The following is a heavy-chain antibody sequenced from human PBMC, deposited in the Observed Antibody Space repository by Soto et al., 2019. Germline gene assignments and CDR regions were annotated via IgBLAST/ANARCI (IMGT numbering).Heavy chain of an antibody. Sequence: PGGSLRLSCAASGFTFSSYAMSWVRQAPGKGLEWVSSISSSSSYIYYADSVKGRFTISRDNAKNSLYLQMNSLRAEDTAVYYCAKINHPYYFDYWGQGTLVTVSS. V-gene: IGHV3-21*01. J-gene: IGHJ4*02. CDR1: GFTFSSYA. CDR2: ISSSSSYI. CDR3: AKINHPYYFDY.